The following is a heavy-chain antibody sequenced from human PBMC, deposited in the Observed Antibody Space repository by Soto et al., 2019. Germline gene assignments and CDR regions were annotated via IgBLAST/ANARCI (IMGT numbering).Heavy chain of an antibody. V-gene: IGHV3-49*04. J-gene: IGHJ4*02. Sequence: SLRLSCTASGFTVGDYAMSWVRQAPGKGLEWVGFIRSKAYGGTTEYAASVKGRFTISRDDSKSIAYLQMNSLKTEDTAVYYCTHHRVATSYFDYWGQGTLVTVSS. CDR1: GFTVGDYA. CDR3: THHRVATSYFDY. CDR2: IRSKAYGGTT. D-gene: IGHD5-12*01.